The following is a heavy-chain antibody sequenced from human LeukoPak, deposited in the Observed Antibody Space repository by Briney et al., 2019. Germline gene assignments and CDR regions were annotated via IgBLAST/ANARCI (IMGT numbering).Heavy chain of an antibody. J-gene: IGHJ4*02. CDR3: ARGATATTVTSFNY. V-gene: IGHV1-18*01. CDR2: ISVNNGNT. D-gene: IGHD4-17*01. CDR1: GYTFTSYG. Sequence: ASVKVSCMASGYTFTSYGINWVRQAPGQGLEWMGWISVNNGNTNYAQKLQGRVTMTTDTSTSTAYMELRSLRSDDTAVYYCARGATATTVTSFNYWGQGTLVTVSS.